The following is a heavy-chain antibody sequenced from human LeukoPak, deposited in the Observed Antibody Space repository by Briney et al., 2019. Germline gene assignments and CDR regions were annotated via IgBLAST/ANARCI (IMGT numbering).Heavy chain of an antibody. J-gene: IGHJ4*02. CDR2: VYTGGST. Sequence: PGGSLRLSCAASGFTVSSNYMTWVRQAPGKGLEWVSVVYTGGSTYSADSVKGRFTISRDNSKNTPYLQMNSLRAEDTAVYYCARGLAAAGLYFDYWGQGTLVTVSS. CDR1: GFTVSSNY. D-gene: IGHD6-13*01. CDR3: ARGLAAAGLYFDY. V-gene: IGHV3-53*01.